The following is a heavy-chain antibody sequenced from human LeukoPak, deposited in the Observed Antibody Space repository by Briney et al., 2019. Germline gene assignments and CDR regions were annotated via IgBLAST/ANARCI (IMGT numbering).Heavy chain of an antibody. CDR3: ARDQSITIFGVVSPYFDY. V-gene: IGHV1-18*01. CDR1: GYTFTSYG. Sequence: ASVKVSCKASGYTFTSYGISWVRQAPGQGLEWMGWISAYNGNTNYAQKLQGRVTMTTDTSTSTAYMELSSLRSEDTAVYYCARDQSITIFGVVSPYFDYWGQGTLVTVSS. J-gene: IGHJ4*02. D-gene: IGHD3-3*01. CDR2: ISAYNGNT.